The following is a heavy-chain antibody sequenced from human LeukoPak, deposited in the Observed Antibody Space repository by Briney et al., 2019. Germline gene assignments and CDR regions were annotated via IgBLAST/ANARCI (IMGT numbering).Heavy chain of an antibody. Sequence: GGSLRLSCAASGFTFSSYWMSWVRQAPGKGLEWVANIKQDVSEKNYVDSVKGRFTISRDNAKNSLDLQMNSLRAEDTAVYYCARAGGYASSWAYWGQGTLVTVSS. CDR1: GFTFSSYW. D-gene: IGHD5-12*01. CDR3: ARAGGYASSWAY. CDR2: IKQDVSEK. J-gene: IGHJ4*02. V-gene: IGHV3-7*01.